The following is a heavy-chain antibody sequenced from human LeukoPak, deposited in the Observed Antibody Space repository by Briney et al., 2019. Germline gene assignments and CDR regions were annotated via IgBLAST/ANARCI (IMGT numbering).Heavy chain of an antibody. V-gene: IGHV3-66*01. CDR1: GFTVSSNY. Sequence: GGSLRLSCAASGFTVSSNYMSWVRQAPGKGLEWVSVIYSGGSTYYADSVKGRFTISRDNSKNTLYLQMNSLRAEDTAVYYCAKDQGLAAAGTVFYYYYYGMDVWGQGTTVTVSS. J-gene: IGHJ6*02. CDR3: AKDQGLAAAGTVFYYYYYGMDV. CDR2: IYSGGST. D-gene: IGHD6-13*01.